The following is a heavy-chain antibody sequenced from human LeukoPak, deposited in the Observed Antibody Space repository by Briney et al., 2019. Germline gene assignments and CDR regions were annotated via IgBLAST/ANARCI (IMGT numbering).Heavy chain of an antibody. CDR2: ISTGTNYK. V-gene: IGHV3-21*04. J-gene: IGHJ4*02. Sequence: PGESLRLSCVVSGFNFTAYSINWVRQAPGMGLEWVSSISTGTNYKYYADSVKGRFTISRDNAKNSVYLQMNSLSPDDTAVYYCARGVEPLAANTLACWGQGTLVTVSS. CDR3: ARGVEPLAANTLAC. CDR1: GFNFTAYS. D-gene: IGHD1-14*01.